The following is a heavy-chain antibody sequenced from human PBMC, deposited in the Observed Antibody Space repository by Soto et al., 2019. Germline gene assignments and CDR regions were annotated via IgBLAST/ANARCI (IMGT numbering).Heavy chain of an antibody. CDR1: GYTFTNYC. CDR2: TSAYNGNT. V-gene: IGHV1-18*01. J-gene: IGHJ4*02. D-gene: IGHD3-22*01. Sequence: GSSVKVSCKTSGYTFTNYCIGWVRQAPGRGLEWLGWTSAYNGNTNYAQKFQDRVTMTTDTSTSTVYMELRSLRSDDTAVYYCARDYYNRAKFDYWGQGALVTVSS. CDR3: ARDYYNRAKFDY.